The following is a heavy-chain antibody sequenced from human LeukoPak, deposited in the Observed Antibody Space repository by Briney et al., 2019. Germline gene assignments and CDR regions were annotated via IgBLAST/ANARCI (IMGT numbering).Heavy chain of an antibody. CDR3: ARVPQQLPYYYYYMDV. D-gene: IGHD6-13*01. CDR2: ISSSSSYI. V-gene: IGHV3-21*01. Sequence: GGSLRLSCAASGFTFSIYSMNWVRQAPGKGLEWVSSISSSSSYIYYADSVKGRFTISRDNAKNSLYLQMNSLRAEDTAVYYCARVPQQLPYYYYYMDVWGKGTTVTVSS. CDR1: GFTFSIYS. J-gene: IGHJ6*03.